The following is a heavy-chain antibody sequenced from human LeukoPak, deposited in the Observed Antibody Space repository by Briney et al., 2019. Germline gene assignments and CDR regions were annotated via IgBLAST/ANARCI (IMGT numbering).Heavy chain of an antibody. Sequence: GGSLRLSCEASGFTFDNYAMDWVRQAPGKGLEWVSGLSWNSGALGYADSVRGRFTISRDNAKNSLYLQMNSLTAEDTALYYCTKAESSTFYYGYFDSWGQGTLVTVSS. CDR2: LSWNSGAL. J-gene: IGHJ4*02. CDR3: TKAESSTFYYGYFDS. D-gene: IGHD2-2*01. CDR1: GFTFDNYA. V-gene: IGHV3-9*01.